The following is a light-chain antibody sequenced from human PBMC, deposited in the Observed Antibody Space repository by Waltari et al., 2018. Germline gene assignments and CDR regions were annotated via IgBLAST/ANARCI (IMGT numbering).Light chain of an antibody. CDR2: DTS. CDR3: QQRSNWPWT. CDR1: QSVNNY. V-gene: IGKV3-11*01. J-gene: IGKJ1*01. Sequence: EIVLTQSPATLSLSPGERATLSCRASQSVNNYLAWFQQKPGQAPRLLIYDTSNRATGIPARFSGSGSGTDFTLTIISLEPEDFVVYYCQQRSNWPWTFGQGTKVEIK.